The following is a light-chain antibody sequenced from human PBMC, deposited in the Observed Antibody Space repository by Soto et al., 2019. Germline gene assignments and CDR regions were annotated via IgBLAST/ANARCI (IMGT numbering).Light chain of an antibody. CDR2: KAY. V-gene: IGKV1-5*03. CDR1: QSVRGW. J-gene: IGKJ4*01. CDR3: QHDDTFPLT. Sequence: DIQMTQSPSTLSASVGDRVTSTCRASQSVRGWLAWYQQRPGKAPNLLDSKAYSLESGVPSRFSGSGSGTEFTLTIGSLQPDDFSTYYFQHDDTFPLTFGGGTKVDIK.